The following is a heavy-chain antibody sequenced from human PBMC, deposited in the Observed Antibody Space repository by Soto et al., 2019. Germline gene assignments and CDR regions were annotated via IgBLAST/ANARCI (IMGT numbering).Heavy chain of an antibody. CDR3: ARVVGGIPVAGSWNWFDP. Sequence: GASVKVSCKASGYTFTSYALSWLRHAPGQGLEWMGWISTYNGNTNYAQNLQGRVTMTTDISTNKAYKELRSLRSDDTAVYYCARVVGGIPVAGSWNWFDPWGQGTLVTVSS. CDR2: ISTYNGNT. CDR1: GYTFTSYA. D-gene: IGHD6-19*01. V-gene: IGHV1-18*04. J-gene: IGHJ5*02.